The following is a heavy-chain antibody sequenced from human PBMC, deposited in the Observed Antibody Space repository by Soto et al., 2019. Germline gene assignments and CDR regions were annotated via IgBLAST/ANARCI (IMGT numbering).Heavy chain of an antibody. CDR1: GFTFSSYW. V-gene: IGHV3-7*01. CDR3: ARDQVPDFWSGYYTTPYYYYGMDV. CDR2: IKQDGSEK. J-gene: IGHJ6*02. Sequence: TGGSLRLSCAASGFTFSSYWMSWVRQAPGKGLEWVANIKQDGSEKYYVDSVKGRFTISRDNAKNSLYLQMNSLRAEDTAVYYCARDQVPDFWSGYYTTPYYYYGMDVWGQGTTVTVSS. D-gene: IGHD3-3*01.